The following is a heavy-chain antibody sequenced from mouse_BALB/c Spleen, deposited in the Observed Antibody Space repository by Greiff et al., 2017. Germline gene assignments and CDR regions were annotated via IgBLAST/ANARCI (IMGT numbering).Heavy chain of an antibody. V-gene: IGHV1-87*01. CDR3: AREITTTTYYCDY. CDR1: GYTFTSYW. D-gene: IGHD2-4*01. Sequence: QVQLQQSGAELARPGASVTLSCKASGYTFTSYWMQWVKQRPGQGLEWIGAIYPGDGDTKYTQKFKGKATLTADKSSSTAYMQLSSLASEDSAVYYCAREITTTTYYCDYWGQGTTLTVSS. J-gene: IGHJ2*01. CDR2: IYPGDGDT.